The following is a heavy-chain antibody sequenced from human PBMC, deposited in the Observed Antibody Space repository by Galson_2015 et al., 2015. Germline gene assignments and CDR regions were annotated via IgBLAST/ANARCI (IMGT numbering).Heavy chain of an antibody. CDR2: IKQDGSEK. V-gene: IGHV3-7*03. CDR1: EFTFSSYW. J-gene: IGHJ4*02. D-gene: IGHD3-16*02. Sequence: SLRLSCAASEFTFSSYWMSWVRQAPGKGLEWVANIKQDGSEKYYVDSVKGRFTISRDNAKNSLYLQMNSLRVEDTAVYYCAGGSMVTFGGVIAAGWYSGQGTLVTVSS. CDR3: AGGSMVTFGGVIAAGWY.